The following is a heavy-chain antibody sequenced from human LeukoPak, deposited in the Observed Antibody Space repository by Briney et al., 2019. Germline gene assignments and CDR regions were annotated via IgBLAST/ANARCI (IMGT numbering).Heavy chain of an antibody. CDR1: GFTFDDYA. V-gene: IGHV3-9*01. D-gene: IGHD6-6*01. Sequence: PGRSLRLSCAASGFTFDDYAMHWVRQAPGKGLDWVSGISWNSGSIGYADSVKGRFTISRDNAKNSLYLQMNSLRAEDTALYYCAKDISPRPDYFDYWGQGTLGTVSS. J-gene: IGHJ4*02. CDR3: AKDISPRPDYFDY. CDR2: ISWNSGSI.